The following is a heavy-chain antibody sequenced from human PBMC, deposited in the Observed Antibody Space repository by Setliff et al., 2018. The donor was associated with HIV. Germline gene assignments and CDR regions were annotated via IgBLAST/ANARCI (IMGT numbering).Heavy chain of an antibody. CDR2: ILFDGSYQ. CDR3: GKVKGIEAAGSSAFDI. D-gene: IGHD6-13*01. V-gene: IGHV3-30*02. Sequence: PGGSLRLSCATSRFTFSSYGMHWVRQAPGKGLEWVSSILFDGSYQFYGDPVKGRFIISRDNSKNTLYLQMNSLRAEDTAVYYCGKVKGIEAAGSSAFDIWGQGTMVTVSS. CDR1: RFTFSSYG. J-gene: IGHJ3*02.